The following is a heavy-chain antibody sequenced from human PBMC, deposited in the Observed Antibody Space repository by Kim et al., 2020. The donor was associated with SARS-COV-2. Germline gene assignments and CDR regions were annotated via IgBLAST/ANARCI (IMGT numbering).Heavy chain of an antibody. Sequence: SETLSLTCTVSGGSISSSSYYWGWIRQPPGKGLEWIGSIYYSGSTYYNPSLKSRVTISVDTSKNQFSLKLSSVTAADTAVYYCARLDYDSTPFDYWGQGTLVTVSS. J-gene: IGHJ4*02. CDR2: IYYSGST. D-gene: IGHD3-22*01. V-gene: IGHV4-39*01. CDR3: ARLDYDSTPFDY. CDR1: GGSISSSSYY.